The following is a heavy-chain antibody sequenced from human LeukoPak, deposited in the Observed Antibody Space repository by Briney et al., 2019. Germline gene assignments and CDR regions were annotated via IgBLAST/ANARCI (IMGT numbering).Heavy chain of an antibody. J-gene: IGHJ6*02. Sequence: SVKVSCKASGGTFSGYAISWVRQAPGQGLEWMGGIIPIFGTANYAQKFQGRVTITADESTSTAYMELSSLRSEDTAVYYCATGTIFGVVAYYYYGMDVWGQGTTVTVSS. CDR1: GGTFSGYA. V-gene: IGHV1-69*13. D-gene: IGHD3-3*01. CDR3: ATGTIFGVVAYYYYGMDV. CDR2: IIPIFGTA.